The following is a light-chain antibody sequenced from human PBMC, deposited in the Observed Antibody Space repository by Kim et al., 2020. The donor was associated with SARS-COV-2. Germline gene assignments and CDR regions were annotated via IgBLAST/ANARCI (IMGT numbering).Light chain of an antibody. CDR3: QVWDSSSDHLV. J-gene: IGLJ2*01. CDR2: YDS. CDR1: NIGSKS. V-gene: IGLV3-21*04. Sequence: YELTQPPSVSVAPGKTARITCGGNNIGSKSVHWYQQKPGQAPVLVIYYDSDRPSGIPERFSGSNSGNTATLTISRVEAGDEADYYCQVWDSSSDHLVFGGGTQLTVL.